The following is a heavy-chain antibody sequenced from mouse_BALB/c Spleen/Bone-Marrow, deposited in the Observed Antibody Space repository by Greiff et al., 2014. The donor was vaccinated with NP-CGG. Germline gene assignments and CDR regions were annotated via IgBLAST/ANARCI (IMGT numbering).Heavy chain of an antibody. CDR1: DYTFTSYR. CDR3: SLAYFGQGEWFFDV. J-gene: IGHJ1*01. V-gene: IGHV1-5*01. CDR2: IYPGNSET. Sequence: VQLQQSGTVLARPGASVKMSCKASDYTFTSYRMHWLKQRPGQGLEWIGAIYPGNSETSYNQKFKGKAEMTAITSTSTAYMALSKLTNEDSAVYYCSLAYFGQGEWFFDVWGAGTTVTVSS. D-gene: IGHD2-10*01.